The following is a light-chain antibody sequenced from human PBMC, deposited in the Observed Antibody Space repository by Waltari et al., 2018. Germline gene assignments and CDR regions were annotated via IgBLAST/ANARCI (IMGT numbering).Light chain of an antibody. J-gene: IGKJ1*01. CDR1: QSVRGS. CDR3: QHYVRLPAT. Sequence: EIVLTQSPGTLSLSPGERATLSCRASQSVRGSLDWYQQKAGQAHRLLIYGASSRATDNPDRFSGSGSGTDFSLTISRLEPEDFAVYYCQHYVRLPATFGQGTKVEI. CDR2: GAS. V-gene: IGKV3-20*01.